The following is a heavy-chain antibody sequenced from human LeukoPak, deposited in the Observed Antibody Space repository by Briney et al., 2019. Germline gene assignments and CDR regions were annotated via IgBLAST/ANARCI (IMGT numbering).Heavy chain of an antibody. CDR2: IWYDGSIK. Sequence: GGSLRLSCAASGFTFSSYGMHWVRQAPGKGLEWVAVIWYDGSIKYYADSVKGRFTISRDNSKNTLYLQMNSLRAEDTAVYYCARDRGRYYGSGSYRPGGMDVWGKGTTVTVSS. J-gene: IGHJ6*04. V-gene: IGHV3-33*01. D-gene: IGHD3-10*01. CDR3: ARDRGRYYGSGSYRPGGMDV. CDR1: GFTFSSYG.